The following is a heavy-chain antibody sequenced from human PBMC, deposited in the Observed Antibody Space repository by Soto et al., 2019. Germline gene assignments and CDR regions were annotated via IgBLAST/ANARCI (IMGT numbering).Heavy chain of an antibody. CDR3: ARDQPGYSYGYGLGY. CDR1: GFTFSSYS. D-gene: IGHD5-18*01. J-gene: IGHJ4*02. Sequence: EVQLVESGGGLVKPGGSLRLSCAASGFTFSSYSMNWVRQAPGKGLEWVSSISSSSSYIYYADSVKGRFTISRDNAKNSLYLQMHSLRAEDTAVYSCARDQPGYSYGYGLGYWGQGTLVTVSS. CDR2: ISSSSSYI. V-gene: IGHV3-21*01.